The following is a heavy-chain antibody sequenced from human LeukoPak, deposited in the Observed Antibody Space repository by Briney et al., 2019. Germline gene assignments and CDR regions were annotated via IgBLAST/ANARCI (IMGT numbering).Heavy chain of an antibody. CDR1: GFTVSSNY. D-gene: IGHD5-24*01. CDR2: IYSGGST. CDR3: ARSEMATILGFDY. Sequence: GGSLRLSCAASGFTVSSNYLNWVRQAPGKGLEWVSVIYSGGSTYYADSVTGRFTISRDNSKNTLYLQMNSLRAEDTAVYYCARSEMATILGFDYWGQGTLVTVSS. V-gene: IGHV3-53*01. J-gene: IGHJ4*02.